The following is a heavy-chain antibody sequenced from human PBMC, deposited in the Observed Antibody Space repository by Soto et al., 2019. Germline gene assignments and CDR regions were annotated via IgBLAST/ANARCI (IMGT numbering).Heavy chain of an antibody. Sequence: GGSLRLSCAASGLTFSDHYMDWVRQAPGKGLEWVGRSRNKANSYTTEYAASVKGRFTISRDDSRNSLYLQMNSLKTEDTAVYYCATAFYLDSSTYYLVYWGQGTLVTVSS. V-gene: IGHV3-72*01. CDR3: ATAFYLDSSTYYLVY. CDR1: GLTFSDHY. CDR2: SRNKANSYTT. J-gene: IGHJ4*02. D-gene: IGHD3-22*01.